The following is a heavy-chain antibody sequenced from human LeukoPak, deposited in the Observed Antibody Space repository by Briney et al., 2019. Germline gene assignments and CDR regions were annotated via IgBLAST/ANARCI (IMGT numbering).Heavy chain of an antibody. J-gene: IGHJ4*02. CDR3: ARNLIVATIVIDY. Sequence: GGSLRLSCAASGFTFSSYAMSWVRQAPGKGLEWVSAISGSGGSTYYADSVKGRFTISRDNSKNTLYLQMNSLRAEDTAVYYCARNLIVATIVIDYWGQGTLVTVSS. CDR2: ISGSGGST. D-gene: IGHD5-12*01. CDR1: GFTFSSYA. V-gene: IGHV3-23*01.